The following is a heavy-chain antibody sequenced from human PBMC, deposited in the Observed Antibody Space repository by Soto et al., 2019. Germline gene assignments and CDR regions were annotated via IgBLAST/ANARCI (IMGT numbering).Heavy chain of an antibody. J-gene: IGHJ6*02. D-gene: IGHD5-12*01. Sequence: EVQVVESGGGLVQPGGSLRLSCAASGFTVSSDYMSWVRQAPGKGLEWVAVIYSCGTTYYADSVKGRFTISRDNSKNTLYLQMNSLRADDTAVYYCARDTGYRNGVSVLGQGTTVTVSS. CDR1: GFTVSSDY. V-gene: IGHV3-66*01. CDR3: ARDTGYRNGVSV. CDR2: IYSCGTT.